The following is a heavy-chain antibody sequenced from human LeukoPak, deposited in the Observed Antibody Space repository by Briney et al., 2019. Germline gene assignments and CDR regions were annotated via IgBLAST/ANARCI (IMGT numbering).Heavy chain of an antibody. V-gene: IGHV3-23*01. CDR3: AKDPGVVPAHYFDY. CDR2: TGSTGVST. J-gene: IGHJ4*02. CDR1: GFTFSSYA. Sequence: PGGSLRLSCAASGFTFSSYAMNWVRQAPGKGLEGVSGTGSTGVSTFYADSVKGRFTVSRDNSKNTLSLQMNRLRAEDTAVYYCAKDPGVVPAHYFDYWGQGTLVTVSS. D-gene: IGHD2-2*01.